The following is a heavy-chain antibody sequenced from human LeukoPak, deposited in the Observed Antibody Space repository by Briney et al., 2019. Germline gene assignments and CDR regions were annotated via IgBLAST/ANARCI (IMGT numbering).Heavy chain of an antibody. J-gene: IGHJ4*02. CDR3: ARPGYSGYVS. CDR2: ISGSGAST. Sequence: GGSLRLSCAASGFTFSSYAVSWVRQAPGKGLEWVSHISGSGASTYYADSVKGRFTISRDNSKNTLYLQMNSLRAEDTAVYYCARPGYSGYVSWGQGTLVTVSS. V-gene: IGHV3-23*01. D-gene: IGHD5-12*01. CDR1: GFTFSSYA.